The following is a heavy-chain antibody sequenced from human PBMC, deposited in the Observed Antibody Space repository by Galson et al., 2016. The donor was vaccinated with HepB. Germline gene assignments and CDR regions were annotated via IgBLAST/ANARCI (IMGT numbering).Heavy chain of an antibody. Sequence: SLRLSCAASGFSSGTYWMSLVRQAPGKGREWVGRIKNKTNRCTTEYAAFVKGRFTITRDDSKKSVYLQMNSLKTEDTAVYFCVRGPGIVGATGFDYWGQGTLVIVSS. CDR3: VRGPGIVGATGFDY. CDR1: GFSSGTYW. CDR2: IKNKTNRCTT. J-gene: IGHJ4*02. D-gene: IGHD1-26*01. V-gene: IGHV3-72*01.